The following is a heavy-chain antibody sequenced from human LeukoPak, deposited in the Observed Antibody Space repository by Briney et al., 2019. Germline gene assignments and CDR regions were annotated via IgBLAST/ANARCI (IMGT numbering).Heavy chain of an antibody. V-gene: IGHV5-51*01. CDR1: GYSFTNYW. Sequence: GESLKISCEGSGYSFTNYWIAWVRPMPGEGPEWMGSTYPRDSDTRYSPSFQGQVTISADKSTRTAYLQWGSLRRSDTAIYYCARLPGGVGALDFWGPGTMVTVSS. CDR3: ARLPGGVGALDF. CDR2: TYPRDSDT. D-gene: IGHD2-8*01. J-gene: IGHJ3*01.